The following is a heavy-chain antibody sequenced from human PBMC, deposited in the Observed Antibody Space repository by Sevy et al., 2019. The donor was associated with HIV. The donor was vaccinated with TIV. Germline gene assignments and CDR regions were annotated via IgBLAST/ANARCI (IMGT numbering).Heavy chain of an antibody. J-gene: IGHJ4*02. CDR1: GYTFTGYY. CDR2: INPNSGGT. V-gene: IGHV1-2*02. D-gene: IGHD3-22*01. Sequence: ASVKVSCKASGYTFTGYYMHWVRQAPGQGLEWMGWINPNSGGTNYAQKFQGRVTMTRDTSISTAYMELSRLRSDDTAVSYCARDCRNYYDSSGYYYVDYWGQGTLVTVSS. CDR3: ARDCRNYYDSSGYYYVDY.